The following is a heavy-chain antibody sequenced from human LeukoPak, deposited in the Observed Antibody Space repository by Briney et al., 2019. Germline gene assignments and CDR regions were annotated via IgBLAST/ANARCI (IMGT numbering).Heavy chain of an antibody. CDR1: GYTFTGYY. CDR2: INPNSGGT. V-gene: IGHV1-2*02. Sequence: ASVKVSCKASGYTFTGYYMHWVRQAPGQGLEWMGWINPNSGGTNYAQKFQGRVTMTRDTSISTAYMELSRLRSDDTAVYYCAREHCSGGSCYSAYWGQGTLVAVSS. CDR3: AREHCSGGSCYSAY. D-gene: IGHD2-15*01. J-gene: IGHJ4*02.